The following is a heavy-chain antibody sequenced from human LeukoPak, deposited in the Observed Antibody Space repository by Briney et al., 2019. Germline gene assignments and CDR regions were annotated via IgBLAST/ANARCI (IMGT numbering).Heavy chain of an antibody. CDR3: VRGGRRITIFGVAAMAYYFDY. V-gene: IGHV1-8*03. CDR1: GYTFTSYD. D-gene: IGHD3-3*01. Sequence: ASVKVSCKASGYTFTSYDINWVRQATGQGLEWMGWMNPNSGNTGYAQKFQGRVTITRNTSISTAYMELSSLRSEDTAVYYCVRGGRRITIFGVAAMAYYFDYWGQGTLVTVSS. J-gene: IGHJ4*02. CDR2: MNPNSGNT.